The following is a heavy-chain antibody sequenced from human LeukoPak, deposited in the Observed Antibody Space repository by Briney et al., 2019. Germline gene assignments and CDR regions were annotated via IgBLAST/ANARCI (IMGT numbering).Heavy chain of an antibody. CDR1: GGSFSGYY. CDR2: INHSGST. J-gene: IGHJ5*02. Sequence: KPSATLSLTCAVSGGSFSGYYWSWIRQPPGKGLEWIGEINHSGSTNYNPSLKSRVTISVDTPKNQFSLKLSSVTAADTAVYYCARDPSIAAAVPGFDPWGQGTLVTVSS. V-gene: IGHV4-34*01. CDR3: ARDPSIAAAVPGFDP. D-gene: IGHD6-13*01.